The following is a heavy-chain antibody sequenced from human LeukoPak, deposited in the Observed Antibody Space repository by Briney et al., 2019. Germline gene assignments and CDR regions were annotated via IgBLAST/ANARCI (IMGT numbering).Heavy chain of an antibody. D-gene: IGHD2-2*01. Sequence: GGSLRLSCAASGFTFSSYGMHWVRQAPGKGLEWVAFIRYDGSNKYYADSVKGRFTISRDNSKNTLYLQMNSLRAEDTAVYYCAKDSDIVVVPAARGDYYFDYWGQGTLVTVSS. V-gene: IGHV3-30*02. CDR2: IRYDGSNK. J-gene: IGHJ4*02. CDR1: GFTFSSYG. CDR3: AKDSDIVVVPAARGDYYFDY.